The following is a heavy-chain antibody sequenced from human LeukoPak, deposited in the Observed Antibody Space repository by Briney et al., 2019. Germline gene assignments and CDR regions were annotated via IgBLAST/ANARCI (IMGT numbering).Heavy chain of an antibody. Sequence: TGGSLRLSCAASGFTFSSYWMHWVRQAPGKGLEWVSAISGSGDNTYYADSVKGRFTISRDNSKNTLYLQMNSLRAEDTALYYCAKDHSSNWYGAPTDYWGQGTLVTVSS. J-gene: IGHJ4*02. CDR1: GFTFSSYW. V-gene: IGHV3-23*01. CDR2: ISGSGDNT. CDR3: AKDHSSNWYGAPTDY. D-gene: IGHD6-13*01.